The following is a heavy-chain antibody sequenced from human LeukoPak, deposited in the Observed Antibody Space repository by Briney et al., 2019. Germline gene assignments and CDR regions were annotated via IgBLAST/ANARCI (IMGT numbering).Heavy chain of an antibody. Sequence: GGSLRLSCATFGFAFSDYWMTRVRQVPGKGLEWVANINREGNEKYYVDSVKGRFTISRDNAKNSVDLQMDSLRVEDTAVYYCARVGTWELDFWGQGTLVTVSS. V-gene: IGHV3-7*01. CDR3: ARVGTWELDF. CDR2: INREGNEK. CDR1: GFAFSDYW. J-gene: IGHJ4*02. D-gene: IGHD1-26*01.